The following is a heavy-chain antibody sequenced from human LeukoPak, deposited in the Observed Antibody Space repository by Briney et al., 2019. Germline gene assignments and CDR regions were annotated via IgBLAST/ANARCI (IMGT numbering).Heavy chain of an antibody. CDR2: ISYDGSNK. CDR1: GFTFSSYG. V-gene: IGHV3-30*18. J-gene: IGHJ6*02. CDR3: AKDALPSYYDNSGYPYGMDV. Sequence: GRSLRLSCAASGFTFSSYGMHWVRQAPGKGLEWVAVISYDGSNKYYADSVKGRFTISRDNSKNTLYLQMNSLRAEDTAVYYCAKDALPSYYDNSGYPYGMDVWGQGTTVTVSS. D-gene: IGHD3-22*01.